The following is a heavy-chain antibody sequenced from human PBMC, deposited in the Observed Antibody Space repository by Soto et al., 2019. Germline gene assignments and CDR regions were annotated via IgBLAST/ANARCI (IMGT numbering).Heavy chain of an antibody. J-gene: IGHJ6*02. Sequence: ASVKVSCKASGYTFTSYVISWVRQAPGQGLEWMGWISAYNGNTNYAQKLQGRVTMTTDTSTSTAYMELRSLRSDDTAVYYCARDGRWFGESSYYYYGMDVWGQGTTVTVSS. D-gene: IGHD3-10*01. CDR3: ARDGRWFGESSYYYYGMDV. CDR1: GYTFTSYV. V-gene: IGHV1-18*01. CDR2: ISAYNGNT.